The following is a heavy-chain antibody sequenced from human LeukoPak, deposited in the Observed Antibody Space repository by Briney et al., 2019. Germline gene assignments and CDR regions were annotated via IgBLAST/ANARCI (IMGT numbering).Heavy chain of an antibody. D-gene: IGHD6-19*01. J-gene: IGHJ4*02. CDR2: ISAYNGNT. CDR3: ASDSYSSGWYLDY. Sequence: ASVKVSCKASGYTFTSYGVSWVRQAPGQGLEWMGWISAYNGNTKYAQKLQGRVTMTTDTPTSTACMELRSLRSDDTAVYYCASDSYSSGWYLDYWGQGTLVTVSS. CDR1: GYTFTSYG. V-gene: IGHV1-18*01.